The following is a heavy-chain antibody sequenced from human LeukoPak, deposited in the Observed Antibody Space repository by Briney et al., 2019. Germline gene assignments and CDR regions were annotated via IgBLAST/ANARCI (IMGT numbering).Heavy chain of an antibody. D-gene: IGHD3/OR15-3a*01. Sequence: PGGSLRLSCAASGFTFSNYAMSWVRQAPGKGLEWVSAISGSGGTAYYADSVKGRVTISRDNSKNTLWLQMTSLRAEDTAVYYCAKWTAVPTNDYWGQGTLV. J-gene: IGHJ4*02. CDR3: AKWTAVPTNDY. CDR1: GFTFSNYA. V-gene: IGHV3-23*01. CDR2: ISGSGGTA.